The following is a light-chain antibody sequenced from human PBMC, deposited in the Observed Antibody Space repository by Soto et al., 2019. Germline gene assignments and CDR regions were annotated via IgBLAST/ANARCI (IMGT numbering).Light chain of an antibody. V-gene: IGLV2-14*01. J-gene: IGLJ1*01. Sequence: QSALTQPASVSGSPGQSITISCTGSSSDVGNYNYVSWYQQYPGKAPKLMIYEVSHRPSGVSNRFSASKSGNTASLTISGLQAEDEADYFCNSYTTSNTLVLGTGTKLTVL. CDR1: SSDVGNYNY. CDR2: EVS. CDR3: NSYTTSNTLV.